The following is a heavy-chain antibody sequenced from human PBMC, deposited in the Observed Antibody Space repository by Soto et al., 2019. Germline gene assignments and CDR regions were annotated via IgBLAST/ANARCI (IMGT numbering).Heavy chain of an antibody. Sequence: HPGGSLRLSCVASGLTFGSRAMTWVRQAPGEGLQWVSTITDTGGDAKYADSVRGRFVISRDNSKKTLYLQMTSLTAEDSAMYYCARGSTDSYPGSRIFDFWGRGTLLTV. CDR1: GLTFGSRA. D-gene: IGHD3-10*01. V-gene: IGHV3-23*01. CDR3: ARGSTDSYPGSRIFDF. CDR2: ITDTGGDA. J-gene: IGHJ4*02.